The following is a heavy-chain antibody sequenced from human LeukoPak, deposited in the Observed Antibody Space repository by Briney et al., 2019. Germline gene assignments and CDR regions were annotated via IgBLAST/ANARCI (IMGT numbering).Heavy chain of an antibody. CDR1: GGSISSYY. CDR3: ARHLGEVYYFDY. CDR2: IYYSGST. Sequence: PSETLSLTCTVSGGSISSYYWSWIRQPPGKGLEWIGFIYYSGSTNHNPSLRSRVSISVDTSKNQFSLKLSSVTAADTAVYYCARHLGEVYYFDYWGQGTLVTVSS. J-gene: IGHJ4*02. D-gene: IGHD3-16*01. V-gene: IGHV4-59*08.